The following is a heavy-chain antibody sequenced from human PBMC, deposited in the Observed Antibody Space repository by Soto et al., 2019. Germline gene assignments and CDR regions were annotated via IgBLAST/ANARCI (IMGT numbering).Heavy chain of an antibody. CDR2: ISTDSGNT. CDR1: GYTFTTYG. CDR3: ARSRNYSNDY. Sequence: QVQLVQSGTEVKKPGASVKVSCKASGYTFTTYGITWVRQAPGQGLEWMGWISTDSGNTNYAQKLQGRITMTTDTSTSTGYIELRSLTSDDTAVYYCARSRNYSNDYWGQGSLVTVSS. D-gene: IGHD1-7*01. J-gene: IGHJ4*02. V-gene: IGHV1-18*01.